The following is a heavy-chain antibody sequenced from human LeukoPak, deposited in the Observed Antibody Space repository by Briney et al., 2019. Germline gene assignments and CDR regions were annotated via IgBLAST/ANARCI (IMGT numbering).Heavy chain of an antibody. V-gene: IGHV3-7*03. CDR2: INRDGSGK. CDR3: ARVEYSGNGNLY. CDR1: GLTFINYW. D-gene: IGHD1-26*01. Sequence: GGSQRLSCAGSGLTFINYWMTWVRQVPGKGLEWVANINRDGSGKYYLPSVRGRFTISKDDAKDSLYLQMDSLRPEDTAIYYCARVEYSGNGNLYWGQGTLVTVSS. J-gene: IGHJ4*02.